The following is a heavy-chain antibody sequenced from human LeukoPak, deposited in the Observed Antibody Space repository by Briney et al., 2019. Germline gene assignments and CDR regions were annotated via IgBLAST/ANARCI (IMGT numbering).Heavy chain of an antibody. D-gene: IGHD3-10*01. V-gene: IGHV1-69*13. Sequence: SVKVSCKASGGTFSSYAISWVRQAPGQGLEWMGGIIPIFGTANYAQKFQGRVTITADESTRTAYMELSSLRSEDTAVYYCARPASGTYYSLFDYWGQGTLVTVSS. J-gene: IGHJ4*02. CDR1: GGTFSSYA. CDR3: ARPASGTYYSLFDY. CDR2: IIPIFGTA.